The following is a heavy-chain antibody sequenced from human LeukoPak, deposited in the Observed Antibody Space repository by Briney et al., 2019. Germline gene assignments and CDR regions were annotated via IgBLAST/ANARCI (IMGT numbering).Heavy chain of an antibody. D-gene: IGHD3-10*01. J-gene: IGHJ3*02. CDR1: GGSISSLY. Sequence: SETLSLTCTVSGGSISSLYWSWIRQPPGKGLEWIGYLFYGGSTNYTPSLKSRVTISVDTSKNQFSLKLSSVTAADTAVYYCAPFGPNDAFDIWGQGTMVTVSS. CDR2: LFYGGST. CDR3: APFGPNDAFDI. V-gene: IGHV4-59*11.